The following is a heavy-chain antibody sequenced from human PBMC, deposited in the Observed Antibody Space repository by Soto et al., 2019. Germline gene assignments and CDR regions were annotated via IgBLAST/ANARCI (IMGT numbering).Heavy chain of an antibody. CDR3: AKSPSKARDYKVLAGYSGYFDP. CDR1: GFIFSDFG. CDR2: TSFDGSHE. Sequence: GGSLRLSCAASGFIFSDFGMSWVRQAPGKGLEWVAVTSFDGSHEYYAASAKGRFTISRDNSKNMLLLQMDNVRAEDTAVYYCAKSPSKARDYKVLAGYSGYFDPWGLGTLVTVSS. D-gene: IGHD3-9*01. V-gene: IGHV3-30*18. J-gene: IGHJ4*02.